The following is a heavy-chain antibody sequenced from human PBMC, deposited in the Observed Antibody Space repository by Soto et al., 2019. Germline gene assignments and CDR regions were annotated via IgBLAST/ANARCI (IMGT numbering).Heavy chain of an antibody. CDR3: ARGGSGYHYYYYYGMDV. V-gene: IGHV4-30-4*01. J-gene: IGHJ6*04. Sequence: ASQTLSLTCTVSAGSISSGDYYWSWIRQPPGKGLEWIGYIYYSGSTYYNPSLKSRVTISVDTSKTQFSLKLSSVTAADTAVYYCARGGSGYHYYYYYGMDVWGKGTTVTVSS. D-gene: IGHD5-12*01. CDR1: AGSISSGDYY. CDR2: IYYSGST.